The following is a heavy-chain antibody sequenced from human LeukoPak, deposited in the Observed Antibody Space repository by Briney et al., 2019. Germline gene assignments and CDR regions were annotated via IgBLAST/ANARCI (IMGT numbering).Heavy chain of an antibody. CDR2: IIPIFGTA. D-gene: IGHD2-15*01. J-gene: IGHJ4*02. CDR3: AKISWDGRGTFY. Sequence: SVKVSCKASGGTFSSYAISWVRQAPGQGLEWMGGIIPIFGTANYAQKFQGRVTITTDESTSTAYMELSSLRSEDTAVYYCAKISWDGRGTFYWGQGTLVTVSS. CDR1: GGTFSSYA. V-gene: IGHV1-69*05.